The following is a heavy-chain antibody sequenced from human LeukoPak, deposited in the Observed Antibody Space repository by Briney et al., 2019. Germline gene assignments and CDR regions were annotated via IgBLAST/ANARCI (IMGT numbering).Heavy chain of an antibody. J-gene: IGHJ4*02. Sequence: ASVKVSCKASGYTFTAYYMHWVRQAPGQGLEWLGWINPNSGGTNYAQKFLDRVTMTRDTSINTVYMELSRLRSDDTAVYYCTRGTRQGHDHWGQGTLVTVSS. CDR1: GYTFTAYY. D-gene: IGHD6-25*01. CDR3: TRGTRQGHDH. CDR2: INPNSGGT. V-gene: IGHV1-2*02.